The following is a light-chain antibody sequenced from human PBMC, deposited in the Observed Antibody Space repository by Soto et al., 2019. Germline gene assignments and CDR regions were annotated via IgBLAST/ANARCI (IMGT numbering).Light chain of an antibody. CDR2: DAS. CDR1: QSISTY. J-gene: IGKJ4*01. V-gene: IGKV3-11*01. Sequence: EIVLTQSPATLSLSPGERATLSCRASQSISTYLAWYQQKPGQAPRLLIYDASNRATGIPARFSGSGSGTDFPLTITSPGPEGCGVFYCQKRKNGPPLTFGGGTKVEIK. CDR3: QKRKNGPPLT.